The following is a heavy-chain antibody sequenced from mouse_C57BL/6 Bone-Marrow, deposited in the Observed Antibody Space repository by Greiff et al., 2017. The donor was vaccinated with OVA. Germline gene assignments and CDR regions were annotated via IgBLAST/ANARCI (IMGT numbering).Heavy chain of an antibody. J-gene: IGHJ3*01. CDR1: GYTFTSYT. D-gene: IGHD1-1*01. V-gene: IGHV1-4*01. CDR2: INPSSGYT. Sequence: VQLQESGAELARPGASVKMSCKASGYTFTSYTMHWVKQRPGQGLEWIGYINPSSGYTKYNQKFKDKATLTADKSSSTAYMQLSSLTSEDSAVYYCARSVILRFAYWGQGTLVTVSA. CDR3: ARSVILRFAY.